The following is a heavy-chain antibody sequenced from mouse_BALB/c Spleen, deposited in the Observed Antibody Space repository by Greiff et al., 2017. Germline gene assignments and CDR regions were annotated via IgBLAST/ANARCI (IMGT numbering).Heavy chain of an antibody. Sequence: DVHLVESGGGLVKPGGSLKLSCAASGFTFSSYAMSWVRQSPEKRLEWVAEISSGGSYTYYPDTVTGRFTISRDNAKNTLYLEMSSLRSEDTAMYYCARGGTTVVAPYYFDYWGQGTTLTVSS. D-gene: IGHD1-1*01. CDR3: ARGGTTVVAPYYFDY. V-gene: IGHV5-9-4*01. CDR1: GFTFSSYA. J-gene: IGHJ2*01. CDR2: ISSGGSYT.